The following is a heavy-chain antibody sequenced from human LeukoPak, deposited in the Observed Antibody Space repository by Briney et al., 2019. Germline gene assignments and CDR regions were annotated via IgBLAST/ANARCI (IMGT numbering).Heavy chain of an antibody. V-gene: IGHV6-1*01. CDR1: GDSVSSNSAA. Sequence: PSQTLSLTCAISGDSVSSNSAAWNWIRQSPSRGLEWLGRTYYRSKWYNDYAVSVKSRITINPDTSKNQFSLQLNSVTPEDTAVYYCARDRFRDGYNYTYYYGMDVWGQGTTVTVSS. CDR3: ARDRFRDGYNYTYYYGMDV. CDR2: TYYRSKWYN. J-gene: IGHJ6*02. D-gene: IGHD5-24*01.